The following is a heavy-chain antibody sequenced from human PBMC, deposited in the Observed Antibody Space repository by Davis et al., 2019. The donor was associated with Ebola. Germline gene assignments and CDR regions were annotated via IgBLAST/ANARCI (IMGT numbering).Heavy chain of an antibody. CDR3: ARIFRRGYGSVWPPGGTYFDY. Sequence: SGPTLVKPTQTLTLTCTFSGFSLSTNGMCVIWIRQPPGKALEWLARIDWDDDKYYSTSLETRLTISKDTSKSQVVLTMTNMDPVDTATYYCARIFRRGYGSVWPPGGTYFDYWGQGARVTVSS. J-gene: IGHJ4*02. CDR2: IDWDDDK. V-gene: IGHV2-70*11. D-gene: IGHD6-19*01. CDR1: GFSLSTNGMC.